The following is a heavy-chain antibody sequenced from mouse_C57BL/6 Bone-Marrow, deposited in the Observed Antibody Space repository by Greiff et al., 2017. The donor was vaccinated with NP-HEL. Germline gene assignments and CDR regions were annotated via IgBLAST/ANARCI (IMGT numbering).Heavy chain of an antibody. V-gene: IGHV14-4*01. J-gene: IGHJ2*01. CDR1: GFNIKDDY. Sequence: VQLQQSGAELVRPGASVKLSCTASGFNIKDDYMHWVKQRPEQGLEWIGWIDPENGDTEYASKFQGKATITADTSSNTAYLQLSSLTSEDTAVYYCIPYDRDYWGQGTTLTVSS. D-gene: IGHD2-12*01. CDR3: IPYDRDY. CDR2: IDPENGDT.